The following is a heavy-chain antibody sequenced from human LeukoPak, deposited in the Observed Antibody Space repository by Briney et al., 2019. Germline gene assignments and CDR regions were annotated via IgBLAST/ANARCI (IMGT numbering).Heavy chain of an antibody. D-gene: IGHD2-2*01. J-gene: IGHJ6*02. V-gene: IGHV4-34*01. CDR3: ARALYRCSSTSCYAGYYYYGMDV. CDR2: INHSGSS. CDR1: GGSFSGYY. Sequence: PSETLSLTCAVYGGSFSGYYWSSIRQPPGKGLEWIGEINHSGSSNYNPSLKSRATISVDTSKNQFSLKLSSVTAADTAVYYCARALYRCSSTSCYAGYYYYGMDVWGQGTTVTVSS.